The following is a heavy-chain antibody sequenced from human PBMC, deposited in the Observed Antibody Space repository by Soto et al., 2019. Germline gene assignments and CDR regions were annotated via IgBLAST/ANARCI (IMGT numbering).Heavy chain of an antibody. V-gene: IGHV5-51*01. J-gene: IGHJ6*02. CDR1: GYSFTSYW. CDR3: ARRIAAAGQYYSYYGMDV. D-gene: IGHD6-13*01. CDR2: IYPGDSDT. Sequence: GESLKISCEGSGYSFTSYWIGWVRQMPGKGLEWMGIIYPGDSDTRYSPSFQGQVTISADKSISTAYLQWSSLKASDTAMYYCARRIAAAGQYYSYYGMDVWGQGTTVTVSS.